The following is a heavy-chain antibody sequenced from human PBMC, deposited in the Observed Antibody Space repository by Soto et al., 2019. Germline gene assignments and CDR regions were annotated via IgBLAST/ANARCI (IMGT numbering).Heavy chain of an antibody. D-gene: IGHD3-10*01. Sequence: PSETLPLSCTVFGGSATRYYWTWIRQPPGKGLEWIGYTYYSGSTNYNPSLKSRVTISVDTSKNQFSLKLSSVTAADTAVYYCASGFRGSTSDVFDIWDRGTMVTVSS. CDR1: GGSATRYY. CDR3: ASGFRGSTSDVFDI. CDR2: TYYSGST. V-gene: IGHV4-59*02. J-gene: IGHJ3*02.